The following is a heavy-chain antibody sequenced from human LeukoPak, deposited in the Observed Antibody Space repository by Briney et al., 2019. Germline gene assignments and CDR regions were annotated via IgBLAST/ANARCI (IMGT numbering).Heavy chain of an antibody. J-gene: IGHJ4*02. Sequence: PSETLSLTCAVSGGSISSYYWSWIRQPPGKGLEWIGYIYYSGSTNYNPSLKSRVTISVDTSKNQFSLKLSSVTAADTAVYYCVSVDYVWGSFYWGQGTLVTVSS. CDR3: VSVDYVWGSFY. CDR1: GGSISSYY. V-gene: IGHV4-59*01. D-gene: IGHD3-16*01. CDR2: IYYSGST.